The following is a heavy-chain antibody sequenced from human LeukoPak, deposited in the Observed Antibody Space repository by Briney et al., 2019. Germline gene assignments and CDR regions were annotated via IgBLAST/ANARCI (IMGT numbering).Heavy chain of an antibody. CDR1: GFTFSSYS. Sequence: GGSLRLSCAASGFTFSSYSMNWVRQAPGKGLEWVSSISSSSSYICYADSVKGRFTISRDNAKNSLYLQMNSLRAEDTAVYYCARGHRATGYWGQGTLVTVSS. J-gene: IGHJ4*02. V-gene: IGHV3-21*01. CDR2: ISSSSSYI. CDR3: ARGHRATGY.